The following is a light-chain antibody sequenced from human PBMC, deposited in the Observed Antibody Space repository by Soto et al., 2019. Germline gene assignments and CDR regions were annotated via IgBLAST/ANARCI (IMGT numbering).Light chain of an antibody. CDR1: QGIRND. J-gene: IGKJ1*01. V-gene: IGKV1-17*01. CDR3: LHYNTFPRT. CDR2: DAS. Sequence: DIQMTHSPSSLSASIGDRFTITCRASQGIRNDLGWYQQKPGKAPKRLIYDASSLQSGVPSRFSGSGSGTDFTLTISSLQPEDFATYYCLHYNTFPRTFGQGTKVDIK.